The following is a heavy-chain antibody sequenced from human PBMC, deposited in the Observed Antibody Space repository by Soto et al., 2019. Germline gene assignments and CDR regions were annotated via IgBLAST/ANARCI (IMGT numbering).Heavy chain of an antibody. Sequence: EVQLVESGGDLVQPGGSLRLSCAASGITVNNNYMSWVRQAPGKGLEWVSVIYSGGSTGYADSVKVRFTISRDNPKNKVYLQMNGLRAEDTAVYYCARDVGVWGRGTTITVS. CDR2: IYSGGST. D-gene: IGHD1-26*01. CDR1: GITVNNNY. J-gene: IGHJ6*03. V-gene: IGHV3-66*01. CDR3: ARDVGV.